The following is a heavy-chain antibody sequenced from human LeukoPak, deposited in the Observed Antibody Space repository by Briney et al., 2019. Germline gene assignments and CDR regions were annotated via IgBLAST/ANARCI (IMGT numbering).Heavy chain of an antibody. D-gene: IGHD2-21*01. V-gene: IGHV1-2*02. J-gene: IGHJ5*02. CDR1: GYSFTDYY. CDR2: INPNSGGT. CDR3: ARADRLDGGPYLIGP. Sequence: EASVNVSCKTSGYSFTDYYMHWVRQAPGQGLEWMGWINPNSGGTSSAQKFQGRVTMTRDTSITTVYMEVSWLTSDDTAIYYCARADRLDGGPYLIGPWGQGTLVTVSS.